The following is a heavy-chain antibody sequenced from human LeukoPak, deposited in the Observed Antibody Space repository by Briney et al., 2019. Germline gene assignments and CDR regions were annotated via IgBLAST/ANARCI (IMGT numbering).Heavy chain of an antibody. D-gene: IGHD2-15*01. Sequence: ASVKVSCKASGYTFTSYGISWVRQAPGQGLEWMGWISAYNGNTNYAQKLQGRVTMTTDTSTSTAYMELRSLRSDDTAVYYCARAEDGGYCSGGSCYPVFYGMDVWGQGTTVTVSS. CDR2: ISAYNGNT. CDR3: ARAEDGGYCSGGSCYPVFYGMDV. V-gene: IGHV1-18*01. J-gene: IGHJ6*02. CDR1: GYTFTSYG.